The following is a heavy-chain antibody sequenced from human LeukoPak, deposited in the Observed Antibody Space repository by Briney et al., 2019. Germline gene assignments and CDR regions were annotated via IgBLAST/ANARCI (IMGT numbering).Heavy chain of an antibody. CDR1: GFTFSSYG. Sequence: GGSLRLSCAASGFTFSSYGMHWVRQAPGKGLEWVAVISYDGSNKYYADSVKGRFTISRDNSKNTLYLQMNSLRAEDTAVYYCAKVIVAYYRGEGYFDYWGQGTLVTVSS. J-gene: IGHJ4*02. D-gene: IGHD5-12*01. CDR3: AKVIVAYYRGEGYFDY. CDR2: ISYDGSNK. V-gene: IGHV3-30*18.